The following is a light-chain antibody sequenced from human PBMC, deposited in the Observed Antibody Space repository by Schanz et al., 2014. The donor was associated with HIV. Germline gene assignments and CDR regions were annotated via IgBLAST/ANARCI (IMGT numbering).Light chain of an antibody. CDR2: YDD. V-gene: IGLV1-36*01. Sequence: QSVLTQPPSVSEAPRQRVTISCSGSSSNIGNNAVNWYQQLPGKAPKLLIYYDDLLPSGVSDRFSGSRSGTSASLAIRGLQSEDEADYYCQSYDSSLSLHVVFGGGTKLTVL. CDR3: QSYDSSLSLHVV. CDR1: SSNIGNNA. J-gene: IGLJ2*01.